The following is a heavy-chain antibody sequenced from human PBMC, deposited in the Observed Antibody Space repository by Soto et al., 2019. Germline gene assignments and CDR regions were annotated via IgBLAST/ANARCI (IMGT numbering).Heavy chain of an antibody. CDR2: INPNSGGT. V-gene: IGHV1-2*02. CDR1: GYTFTDYY. CDR3: ARSIGWGSVYFDY. J-gene: IGHJ4*02. D-gene: IGHD2-21*01. Sequence: GASVKVSCKASGYTFTDYYMHWVRQAPGQGLEWMGWINPNSGGTNYAQKFQGRVTMTRDTSISTAYMELSRLRSDDTAVYYCARSIGWGSVYFDYWGQGTLVTVSS.